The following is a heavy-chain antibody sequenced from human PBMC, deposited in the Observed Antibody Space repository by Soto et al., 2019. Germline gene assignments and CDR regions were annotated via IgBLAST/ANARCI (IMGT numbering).Heavy chain of an antibody. CDR3: ARELRFGEDYYGMDV. CDR1: GGSISSGGYY. CDR2: IYYSGST. J-gene: IGHJ6*02. V-gene: IGHV4-31*03. Sequence: QVQLQESGPGLVKPSQTLSLTCTVSGGSISSGGYYWSWIRQHTGKGLEWIGYIYYSGSTYYNPSLKSRVTISVDTSKNHFSLKLSSVTAADTAVYYCARELRFGEDYYGMDVWGQGTTVTVSS. D-gene: IGHD3-10*01.